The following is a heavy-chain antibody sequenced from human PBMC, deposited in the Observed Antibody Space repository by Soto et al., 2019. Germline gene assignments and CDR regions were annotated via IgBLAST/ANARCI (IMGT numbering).Heavy chain of an antibody. V-gene: IGHV3-33*01. J-gene: IGHJ4*02. Sequence: QVQLVESGGGVVQPGRSLRLSCAASGFTFSSYGMHWVRQAPGKGLEWVAVIWYDGSNKYYADSVKGRFTISRDNSKNTLYLQMNSLRVADTAVYYCARDRYSSGWYDLDYWGQGTLVTVSS. CDR3: ARDRYSSGWYDLDY. CDR2: IWYDGSNK. CDR1: GFTFSSYG. D-gene: IGHD6-19*01.